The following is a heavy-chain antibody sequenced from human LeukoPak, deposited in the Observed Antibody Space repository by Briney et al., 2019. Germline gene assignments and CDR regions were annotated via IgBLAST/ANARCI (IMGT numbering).Heavy chain of an antibody. D-gene: IGHD1-26*01. CDR1: GFTFSSNY. CDR2: IYSGGST. J-gene: IGHJ6*03. V-gene: IGHV3-53*01. Sequence: HPGGSLRLSCAASGFTFSSNYMSWVRQAPGKGLEWGSVIYSGGSTYYADSVKGRFTISRDNSKNTLYLQMNSLRAEDTAVYYCASSGSYSQYYYYYMDVWGKGTTVTISS. CDR3: ASSGSYSQYYYYYMDV.